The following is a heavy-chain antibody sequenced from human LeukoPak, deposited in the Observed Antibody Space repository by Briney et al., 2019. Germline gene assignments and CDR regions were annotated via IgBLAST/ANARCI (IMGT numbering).Heavy chain of an antibody. J-gene: IGHJ6*03. V-gene: IGHV3-9*03. D-gene: IGHD3-10*01. CDR1: GFTFDDHA. Sequence: GGSLRLSCAASGFTFDDHAMQWVRQAPGKGLEWVSGISWNSGSIGYADSVQGRFTISRDNTKNILYLQMSSLRAEDMALYYCAKDTGSGSYYKFFYMDVWGKGTTVIVSS. CDR2: ISWNSGSI. CDR3: AKDTGSGSYYKFFYMDV.